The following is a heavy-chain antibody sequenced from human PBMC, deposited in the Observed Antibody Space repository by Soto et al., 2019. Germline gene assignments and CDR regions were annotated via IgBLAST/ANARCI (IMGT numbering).Heavy chain of an antibody. CDR1: GGTVASSHW. CDR2: VYHNGDT. CDR3: AREIVTAGGNNYFDP. Sequence: QVQLQESGPRLVKPSESLSLTCGVSGGTVASSHWWSWVRQSPGRGLEWIGNVYHNGDTNFNHSLQSRVTFSVEKSNNQFSLRLTAVTAADTDVYFCAREIVTAGGNNYFDPWGPGTLVTVSS. J-gene: IGHJ5*02. D-gene: IGHD2-21*02. V-gene: IGHV4-4*02.